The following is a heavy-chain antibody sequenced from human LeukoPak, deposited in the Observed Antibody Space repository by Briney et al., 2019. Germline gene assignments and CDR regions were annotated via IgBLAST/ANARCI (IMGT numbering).Heavy chain of an antibody. J-gene: IGHJ4*02. Sequence: TSETLSLTCTVSGGSISSYYWSWIRQPPGKGLEWIGYIYYSGSTNYNPSLKSRVTISVDTSKNQFSLKLSSVTAADTAVYYCARSPRRQSDYGFDYWGQGTLVTVSS. D-gene: IGHD4-17*01. CDR3: ARSPRRQSDYGFDY. CDR2: IYYSGST. CDR1: GGSISSYY. V-gene: IGHV4-59*01.